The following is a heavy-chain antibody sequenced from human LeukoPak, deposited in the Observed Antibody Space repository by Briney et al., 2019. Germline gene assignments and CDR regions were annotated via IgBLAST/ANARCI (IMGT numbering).Heavy chain of an antibody. J-gene: IGHJ5*02. D-gene: IGHD3-10*01. CDR2: IVVGSGNT. Sequence: GASVKVSCKASGFTFTSSAMQWVRQARGQRLEWIGWIVVGSGNTNYAQRFQERVTITRDMSTSTAYMELSSLRSEDTAVYYCATDHYYGSGSYYGNWFDPWGQGTLVTVSS. CDR3: ATDHYYGSGSYYGNWFDP. CDR1: GFTFTSSA. V-gene: IGHV1-58*02.